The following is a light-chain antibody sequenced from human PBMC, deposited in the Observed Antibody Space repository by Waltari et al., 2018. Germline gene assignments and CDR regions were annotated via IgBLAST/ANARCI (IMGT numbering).Light chain of an antibody. J-gene: IGLJ3*02. CDR2: DVS. CDR3: CSYTNVGSWV. CDR1: SRDVGNYNY. Sequence: QSALTQPASVSGSPGQSITISCTGTSRDVGNYNYVSWYQQHPGGAPKLMISDVSDRPSGVSTRFSGSKSGNTASLTISGLQAEDEGDYYCCSYTNVGSWVFGGGTKVTVL. V-gene: IGLV2-14*03.